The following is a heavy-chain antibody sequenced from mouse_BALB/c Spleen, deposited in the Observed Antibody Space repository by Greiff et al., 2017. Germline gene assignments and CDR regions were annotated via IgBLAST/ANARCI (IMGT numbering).Heavy chain of an antibody. CDR1: GYTFTDSA. J-gene: IGHJ1*01. CDR3: ARGKGPHWYFDV. D-gene: IGHD3-3*01. CDR2: ISTYYGDA. V-gene: IGHV1S137*01. Sequence: QVQLKQSGAELVRPGVSVKISCTGSGYTFTDSAMHWVKQSHAKSLEWIGVISTYYGDASYNQKFKGKATMTVDKSSSTAYMELARLTSEDSAIYYCARGKGPHWYFDVWGAGTTVTVAS.